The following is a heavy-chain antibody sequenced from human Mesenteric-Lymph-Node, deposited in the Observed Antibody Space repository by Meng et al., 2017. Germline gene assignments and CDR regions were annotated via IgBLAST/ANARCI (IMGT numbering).Heavy chain of an antibody. V-gene: IGHV4-61*01. CDR2: IYYSSST. D-gene: IGHD5-12*01. CDR1: GDSMSRGPYY. CDR3: ARDTTRFGYYWYFDL. J-gene: IGHJ2*01. Sequence: QVQLQGSGPGHVKPSQTLPLTCSVSGDSMSRGPYYWSWIRQPPGKGLEWIGYIYYSSSTNYNPSLKHRVSMSIQTSRNQFSLELYSVTAADTAVYYCARDTTRFGYYWYFDLWGRGTLVTVSS.